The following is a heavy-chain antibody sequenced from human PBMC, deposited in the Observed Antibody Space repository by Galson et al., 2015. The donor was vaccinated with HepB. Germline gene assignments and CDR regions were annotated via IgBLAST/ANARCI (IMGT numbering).Heavy chain of an antibody. CDR2: ISTYDGNT. J-gene: IGHJ4*02. CDR3: AKVPHRVGATLFDY. CDR1: GYTFTTYG. Sequence: SVKVSCKASGYTFTTYGVSWVRQAPGQELEWMGWISTYDGNTKYPQKLQGRVTMTTDTSTSTAYMELRSLRSDDTAVYYCAKVPHRVGATLFDYWGQGTLVTVSS. V-gene: IGHV1-18*04. D-gene: IGHD1-26*01.